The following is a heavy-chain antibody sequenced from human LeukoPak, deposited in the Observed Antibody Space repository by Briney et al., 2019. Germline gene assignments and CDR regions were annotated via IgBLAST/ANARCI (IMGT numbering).Heavy chain of an antibody. CDR2: IYFSGRT. CDR1: GGSISSSSYY. Sequence: SETLSLTCTVSGGSISSSSYYWGWIRQPPGKGLEWIGNIYFSGRTYYNPSLKSRVTIYVDTSKNQLSLKMASATASDTAVYYCARTPTGTFSFAWFDPWGQGKLVTVSS. D-gene: IGHD1-1*01. V-gene: IGHV4-39*01. CDR3: ARTPTGTFSFAWFDP. J-gene: IGHJ5*02.